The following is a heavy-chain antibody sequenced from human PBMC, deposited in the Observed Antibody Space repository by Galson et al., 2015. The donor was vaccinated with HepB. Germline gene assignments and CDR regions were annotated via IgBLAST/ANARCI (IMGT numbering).Heavy chain of an antibody. CDR3: AKGLEYSGSYVVY. J-gene: IGHJ4*02. CDR2: ISGSDGST. Sequence: SLRLSCAASGFTFSSYAMSWVRQAPGQGLEWVSAISGSDGSTYYADSVKGRFTISRDNSTNTLYLQMNSLRAEDTAVYYCAKGLEYSGSYVVYWGQGTLVTVSS. V-gene: IGHV3-23*01. D-gene: IGHD1-26*01. CDR1: GFTFSSYA.